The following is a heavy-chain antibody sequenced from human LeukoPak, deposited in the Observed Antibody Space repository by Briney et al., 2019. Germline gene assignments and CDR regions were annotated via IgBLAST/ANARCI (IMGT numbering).Heavy chain of an antibody. J-gene: IGHJ4*02. CDR2: IYHSGST. Sequence: SETLSLTCTVSGYSISSGYYWGWIRQPPGKGLEWIGSIYHSGSTYYTPALKSRVTISVDTSKNQFSLKLSSVTAADTAVYYCARDLSGSQGGDYWGQGTLVTVSS. CDR3: ARDLSGSQGGDY. CDR1: GYSISSGYY. D-gene: IGHD1-26*01. V-gene: IGHV4-38-2*02.